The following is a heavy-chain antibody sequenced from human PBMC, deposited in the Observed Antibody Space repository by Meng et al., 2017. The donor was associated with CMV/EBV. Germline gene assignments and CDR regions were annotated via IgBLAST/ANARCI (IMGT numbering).Heavy chain of an antibody. Sequence: KVSCKASGGTFSSYAISWVRQAPGQGLEWMGGIIPIFGTANYAQKFQGRVTITTDESTSTAYMELSSLRSEDTAVYYCARDTMVRGYYYYYYGMDVWGQGTTVTVSS. V-gene: IGHV1-69*05. CDR2: IIPIFGTA. J-gene: IGHJ6*02. CDR3: ARDTMVRGYYYYYYGMDV. CDR1: GGTFSSYA. D-gene: IGHD3-10*01.